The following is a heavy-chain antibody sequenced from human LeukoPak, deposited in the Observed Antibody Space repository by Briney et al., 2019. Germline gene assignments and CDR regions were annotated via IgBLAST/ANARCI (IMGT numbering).Heavy chain of an antibody. CDR3: ARGPTKKRYQLPSFDI. Sequence: ASVKVSCKASGYSFTSYYMQWARQAPGQGLEWMGIINPSGGSTSYAQKFQGRVTMTRDTSTSTVYMELSSLRSEDTAVYYCARGPTKKRYQLPSFDIWGQGTMVTVSS. CDR2: INPSGGST. D-gene: IGHD2-2*01. J-gene: IGHJ3*02. CDR1: GYSFTSYY. V-gene: IGHV1-46*01.